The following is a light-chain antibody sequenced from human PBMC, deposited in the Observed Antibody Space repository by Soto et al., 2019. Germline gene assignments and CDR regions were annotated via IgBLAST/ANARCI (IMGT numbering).Light chain of an antibody. CDR3: CSYAGTYTWV. CDR1: MRDVGAYNL. J-gene: IGLJ3*02. V-gene: IGLV2-14*01. Sequence: QSVLTQPASVSGSPGQSITISCAGTMRDVGAYNLVSWYQQHPGRVPQLIIYEVRNRPSGISFRFSGSKSGNTASLTISGLQAEDEADYYCCSYAGTYTWVFGAGTKVTVL. CDR2: EVR.